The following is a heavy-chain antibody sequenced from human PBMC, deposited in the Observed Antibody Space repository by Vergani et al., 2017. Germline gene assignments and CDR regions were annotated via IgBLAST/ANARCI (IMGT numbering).Heavy chain of an antibody. D-gene: IGHD1-1*01. J-gene: IGHJ3*02. CDR3: ARKDLGTAFDI. CDR1: GGSISSSSYY. CDR2: IYYSGST. V-gene: IGHV4-39*07. Sequence: QLQLQESGPGLVKPSETLSLTCTVSGGSISSSSYYWGWIRQPPGKGLEWIGSIYYSGSTYYNPSLKSRVTISVDTSKNQFSLKLSSVTAADTAVYYCARKDLGTAFDIWGQGTMVTVSS.